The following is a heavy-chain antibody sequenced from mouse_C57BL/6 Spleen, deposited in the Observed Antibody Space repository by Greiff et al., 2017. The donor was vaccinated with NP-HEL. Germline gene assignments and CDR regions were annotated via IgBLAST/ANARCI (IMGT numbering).Heavy chain of an antibody. CDR1: GYAFSSSW. CDR3: ARSADYYGNWYFDV. V-gene: IGHV1-82*01. Sequence: QVQLQQSGPELVKPGASVKISCKASGYAFSSSWMNWVKQRPGKGLEWIGRIYPGDGDTNYNGKFKGKATLTADKSSSTAYMQLSSLTSEDSAVYFCARSADYYGNWYFDVWGTGTTVTVSS. D-gene: IGHD1-1*01. J-gene: IGHJ1*03. CDR2: IYPGDGDT.